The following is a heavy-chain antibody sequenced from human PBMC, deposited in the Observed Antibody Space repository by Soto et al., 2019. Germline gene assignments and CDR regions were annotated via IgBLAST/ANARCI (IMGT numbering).Heavy chain of an antibody. V-gene: IGHV4-61*01. D-gene: IGHD6-19*01. J-gene: IGHJ4*02. CDR2: IYYSGST. CDR3: AREPTRIAVAGTIHY. Sequence: SETLSLTYTVSGGSVSSGSYYWSWIRQPPGKGLEWIGYIYYSGSTNYNPSLKSRVTISVDTSKNQFSLKLSSMTAADTAVYYCAREPTRIAVAGTIHYWGQGTLVTVSS. CDR1: GGSVSSGSYY.